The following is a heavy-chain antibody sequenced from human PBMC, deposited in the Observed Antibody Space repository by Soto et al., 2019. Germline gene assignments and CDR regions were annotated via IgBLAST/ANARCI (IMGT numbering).Heavy chain of an antibody. D-gene: IGHD3-16*02. CDR3: ARDYPSQDAYYYMYV. Sequence: GGSLRLSCAASGFTFSSYSMNWVRQAPGKGLEWVSYISSSSSTIYYADSVKGRFTISRDNAKNSLYLQMNSLRAEDTAVYYCARDYPSQDAYYYMYVWGKGTTVTVSS. J-gene: IGHJ6*03. CDR1: GFTFSSYS. V-gene: IGHV3-48*01. CDR2: ISSSSSTI.